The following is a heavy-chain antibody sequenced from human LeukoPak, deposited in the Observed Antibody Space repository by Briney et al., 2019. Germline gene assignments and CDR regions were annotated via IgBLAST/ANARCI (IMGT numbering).Heavy chain of an antibody. CDR2: ISGSGGST. Sequence: GGSLRLSCAASGFTFSSYVMSWVRQAPGKGLEWVSAISGSGGSTFYADSVRGRFTISRDNSKNTLYLQMTSLRAEDTAVYHCAKGSNGWYVFESWGQGTLVTVSS. V-gene: IGHV3-23*01. D-gene: IGHD6-19*01. J-gene: IGHJ4*02. CDR3: AKGSNGWYVFES. CDR1: GFTFSSYV.